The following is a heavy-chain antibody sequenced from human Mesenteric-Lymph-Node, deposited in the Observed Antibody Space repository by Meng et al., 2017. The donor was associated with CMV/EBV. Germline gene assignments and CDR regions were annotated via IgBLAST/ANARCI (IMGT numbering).Heavy chain of an antibody. D-gene: IGHD3-16*01. CDR2: INIVEDKT. J-gene: IGHJ4*02. CDR1: GYTFRSYA. V-gene: IGHV1-3*04. Sequence: QVQLVQSGAEVKKPGASVKVSCKASGYTFRSYAMHWVRQAPGQRLEWMGWINIVEDKTKTPQNFQGRVILTRDTSATTAYMELSSLRSDDTAVYYCARTNNWGFDYWGQGTLVTVSS. CDR3: ARTNNWGFDY.